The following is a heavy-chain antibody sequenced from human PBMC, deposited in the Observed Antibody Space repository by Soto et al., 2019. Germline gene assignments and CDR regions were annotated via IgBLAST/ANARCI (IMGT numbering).Heavy chain of an antibody. V-gene: IGHV1-8*01. J-gene: IGHJ3*02. CDR2: KNPNSGST. CDR1: GYTFTSYD. CDR3: ARERGALDI. Sequence: QVQLVQSGAEVKKPGASVKVSCKASGYTFTSYDINWVRQATGQGLEWMGWKNPNSGSTAYAQKCQGRVTMIRNTSICTAYMELSSLRSEDTAGYSCARERGALDIWGQGTMVTVSS.